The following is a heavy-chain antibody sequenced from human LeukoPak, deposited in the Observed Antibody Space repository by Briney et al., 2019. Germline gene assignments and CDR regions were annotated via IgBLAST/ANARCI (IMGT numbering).Heavy chain of an antibody. J-gene: IGHJ6*02. CDR2: ISYDGSNK. CDR3: AKDKRRRGYSYGYSHYGMDV. V-gene: IGHV3-30*18. Sequence: GGSLRLSCAASGFTFSSYGMHWVRQAPGKGLEWVAVISYDGSNKYYADSVKGRFTISRDNSKNTLYLQMNSLRAEDTAVYYCAKDKRRRGYSYGYSHYGMDVWGQGTTVTVPS. D-gene: IGHD5-18*01. CDR1: GFTFSSYG.